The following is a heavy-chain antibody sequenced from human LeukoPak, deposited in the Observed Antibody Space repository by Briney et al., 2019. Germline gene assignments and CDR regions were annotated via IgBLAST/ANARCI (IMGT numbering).Heavy chain of an antibody. CDR2: ISAYNGNT. Sequence: GASAKVSCKASGYTFTSYSISWVPQAPGQGLEWMGWISAYNGNTNYAQKLQGRVTMTTDTSTSTAYMELRSLRSDGTAVYYCARATMVQGVITPPFDYWGQGTLVTVSS. CDR1: GYTFTSYS. D-gene: IGHD3-10*01. CDR3: ARATMVQGVITPPFDY. V-gene: IGHV1-18*01. J-gene: IGHJ4*02.